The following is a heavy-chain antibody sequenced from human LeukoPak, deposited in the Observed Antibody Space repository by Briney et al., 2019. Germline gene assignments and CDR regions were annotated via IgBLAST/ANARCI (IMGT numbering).Heavy chain of an antibody. Sequence: ASETLSLTCTVSGGSISSSSYYWGWIRQPPGKGLEWIGSIYYSGSTYYNPSLKSRVTISGDTSKNQFSLKLSSVTAADTAVYYCIVAAAGTFDYWGQGTLVTVSS. D-gene: IGHD6-13*01. J-gene: IGHJ4*02. CDR1: GGSISSSSYY. V-gene: IGHV4-39*07. CDR2: IYYSGST. CDR3: IVAAAGTFDY.